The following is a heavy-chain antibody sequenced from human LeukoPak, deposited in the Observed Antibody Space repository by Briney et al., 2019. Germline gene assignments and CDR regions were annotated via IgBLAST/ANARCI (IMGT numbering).Heavy chain of an antibody. Sequence: SVKVSCKASGGTFGSYAISWVRQAPGQGLEWMGGIIPIFGTANYAQKFQGRVTITADKSTSTAYMELSSLRSEDTAVYYCARGRSSRGYYMDVWGKGTTVTVSS. CDR1: GGTFGSYA. CDR3: ARGRSSRGYYMDV. V-gene: IGHV1-69*06. J-gene: IGHJ6*03. D-gene: IGHD6-19*01. CDR2: IIPIFGTA.